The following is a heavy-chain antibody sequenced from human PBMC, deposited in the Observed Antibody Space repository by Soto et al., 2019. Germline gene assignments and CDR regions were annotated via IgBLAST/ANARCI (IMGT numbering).Heavy chain of an antibody. CDR1: GGTFSSYA. Sequence: SVKVSCKASGGTFSSYAISWVRQAPGQGLEWMGGIIPIFGTANYAQKFQGRVTITADESTSTAYMELSSLRSEDTAVYYCARARVGATGADAFDIWGQGTMVTVSS. V-gene: IGHV1-69*13. CDR3: ARARVGATGADAFDI. CDR2: IIPIFGTA. D-gene: IGHD1-26*01. J-gene: IGHJ3*02.